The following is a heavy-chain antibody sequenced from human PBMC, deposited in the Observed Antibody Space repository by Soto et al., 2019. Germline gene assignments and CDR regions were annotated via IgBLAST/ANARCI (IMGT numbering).Heavy chain of an antibody. Sequence: QVQLEQSGAEVKRPGSSVKVSCKTSGGNFNTYPISWVRQAPGHRLEWMGKIIPIFGTPDYAQKSQGRVTINADEATTTVYMELRSLTSDASAVYYCASDSRLWGSTGWKREKLFDIWGQGTMVTVSS. CDR1: GGNFNTYP. CDR2: IIPIFGTP. J-gene: IGHJ3*02. V-gene: IGHV1-69*18. CDR3: ASDSRLWGSTGWKREKLFDI. D-gene: IGHD3-16*01.